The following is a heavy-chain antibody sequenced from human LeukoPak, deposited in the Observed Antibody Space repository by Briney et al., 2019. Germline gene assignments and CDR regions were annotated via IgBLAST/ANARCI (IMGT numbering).Heavy chain of an antibody. J-gene: IGHJ5*02. CDR2: MNPYSANT. D-gene: IGHD6-13*01. V-gene: IGHV1-8*03. CDR3: ARTQQLVLRSPLDP. CDR1: GGTFSSYA. Sequence: ASVKVPCKASGGTFSSYAISWVRQAPGQGLEWMGWMNPYSANTGYAQNFQGRITITRNTSISTAYMELSSLRSEDTAVYYCARTQQLVLRSPLDPWGQGTLVTVSS.